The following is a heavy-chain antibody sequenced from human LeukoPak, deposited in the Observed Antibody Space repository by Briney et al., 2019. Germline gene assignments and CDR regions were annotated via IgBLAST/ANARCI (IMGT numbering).Heavy chain of an antibody. V-gene: IGHV3-21*01. CDR1: GFTFSSYS. Sequence: PGGSLRFSCAASGFTFSSYSMNWVRQAPGKGLEWVSSIKSSSTSIYYADSVKGRFTISRDNAKNSLYLQMNSLRADDTAVYYCASRLGYCSDTGCQDWVWYFDLWGRGTLVTVSS. CDR2: IKSSSTSI. CDR3: ASRLGYCSDTGCQDWVWYFDL. D-gene: IGHD2-2*01. J-gene: IGHJ2*01.